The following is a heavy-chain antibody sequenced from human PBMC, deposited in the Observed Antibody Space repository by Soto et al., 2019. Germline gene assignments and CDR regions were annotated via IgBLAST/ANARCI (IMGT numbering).Heavy chain of an antibody. Sequence: GGSLRLSCAASGFTFSSYGMHWVRQAPGKGLEWVAVIWYDGSNKYYADSVKGRFTISRDNSKNTLYLQMNSLRAEDTAVYYCARGSLPGPEPIAAAEYWGQGTLVTVSS. CDR1: GFTFSSYG. CDR2: IWYDGSNK. D-gene: IGHD6-13*01. J-gene: IGHJ4*02. V-gene: IGHV3-33*01. CDR3: ARGSLPGPEPIAAAEY.